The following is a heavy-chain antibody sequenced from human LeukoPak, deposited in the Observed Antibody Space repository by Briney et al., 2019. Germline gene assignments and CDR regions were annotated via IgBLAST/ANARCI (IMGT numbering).Heavy chain of an antibody. CDR3: TRGSIAYYYMDV. CDR2: IYYSGST. Sequence: SETLSLTCTVSGGSISSYYWSWIRQPPGQGLEWIGNIYYSGSTNYNPSLKSRVTISVDTSKNQFSLKLSSVTAADTAVYYCTRGSIAYYYMDVWGKGTTVTISS. J-gene: IGHJ6*03. CDR1: GGSISSYY. D-gene: IGHD3-22*01. V-gene: IGHV4-59*01.